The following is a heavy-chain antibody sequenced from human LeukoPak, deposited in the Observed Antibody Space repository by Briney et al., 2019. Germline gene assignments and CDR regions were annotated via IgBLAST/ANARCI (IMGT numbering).Heavy chain of an antibody. V-gene: IGHV1-69*04. Sequence: ASVKVSCKASGGIFSNHAVTWVRQAPGQGLEWMGRIIPMIGTAKYAQKFQGRVTFTADTSTNTAYMELSSLTFEDTALYFCAKGATVGKEALDIWGQGSLVTVSS. CDR3: AKGATVGKEALDI. CDR2: IIPMIGTA. D-gene: IGHD1-14*01. J-gene: IGHJ3*02. CDR1: GGIFSNHA.